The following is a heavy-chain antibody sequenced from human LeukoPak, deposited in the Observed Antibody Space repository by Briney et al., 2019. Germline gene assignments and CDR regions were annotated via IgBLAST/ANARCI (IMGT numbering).Heavy chain of an antibody. CDR2: INHSGSI. J-gene: IGHJ5*02. Sequence: SETLSLTCTVYGGSFSGYYWSWIRQPPGRGLEWIGEINHSGSINYNPSLKSRVTISVDTSKNQFSLKLSSVTAADTAVYYCAREGTTVKTYNWFDPWGQGTLVTVSS. D-gene: IGHD4-17*01. CDR1: GGSFSGYY. V-gene: IGHV4-34*01. CDR3: AREGTTVKTYNWFDP.